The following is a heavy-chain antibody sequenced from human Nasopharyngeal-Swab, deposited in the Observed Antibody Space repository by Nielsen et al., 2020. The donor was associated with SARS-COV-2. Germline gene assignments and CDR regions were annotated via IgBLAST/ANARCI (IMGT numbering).Heavy chain of an antibody. D-gene: IGHD3/OR15-3a*01. V-gene: IGHV6-1*01. J-gene: IGHJ4*02. CDR2: TYYRSTWYD. Sequence: WIRQSPSRGLERLGRTYYRSTWYDDFAVSVKGRIIINPDTSKNQFSLHLNSVTPEDTAVYYCARDRGTYSSVGTGYYFDYWGQGSLVTVSS. CDR3: ARDRGTYSSVGTGYYFDY.